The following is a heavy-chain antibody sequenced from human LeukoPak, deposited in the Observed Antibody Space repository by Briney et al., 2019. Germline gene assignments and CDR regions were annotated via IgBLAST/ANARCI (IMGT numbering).Heavy chain of an antibody. CDR1: GYTFTSYA. D-gene: IGHD3-10*01. J-gene: IGHJ6*03. Sequence: ASVKVSCKASGYTFTSYAMNWVRQAPGQGLEWMGWINTNTGNPTYAQGFTGRFVFSLDTSVSTAYPQISSLKAEDTAVYYCARVILRIRDVVYYMDVWGKGTTVTVSS. CDR3: ARVILRIRDVVYYMDV. V-gene: IGHV7-4-1*02. CDR2: INTNTGNP.